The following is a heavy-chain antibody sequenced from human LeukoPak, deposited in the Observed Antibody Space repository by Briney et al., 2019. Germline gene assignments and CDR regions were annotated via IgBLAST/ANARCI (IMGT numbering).Heavy chain of an antibody. D-gene: IGHD1-26*01. J-gene: IGHJ4*02. Sequence: QPGGSLRLSCAASEFLFSSYAMNWVRQAPGKGLEWVSVIGASGSSAYYADSVKGRFTISRDNSKNTLYLQMNSLTVEDTAVYYCAKDSAGSGGHDFDFWGQGIVLTVSS. CDR1: EFLFSSYA. CDR2: IGASGSSA. V-gene: IGHV3-23*01. CDR3: AKDSAGSGGHDFDF.